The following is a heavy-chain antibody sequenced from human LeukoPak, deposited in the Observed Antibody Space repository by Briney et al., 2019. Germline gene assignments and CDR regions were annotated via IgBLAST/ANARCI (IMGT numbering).Heavy chain of an antibody. J-gene: IGHJ4*02. CDR2: ISGGGVTT. CDR3: AKDSQDWNHHYFDY. CDR1: GITLRSYA. D-gene: IGHD1-1*01. Sequence: GGSLRLSCAASGITLRSYAMSWVRQAPGKGLEWVSTISGGGVTTYYADSVKGRFTISRDNSKSTLYLQLNSLGAEDTAVYYCAKDSQDWNHHYFDYWGQGTLVTVSS. V-gene: IGHV3-23*01.